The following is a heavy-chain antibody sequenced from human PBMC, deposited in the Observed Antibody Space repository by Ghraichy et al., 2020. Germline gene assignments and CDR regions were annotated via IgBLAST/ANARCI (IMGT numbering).Heavy chain of an antibody. CDR3: VRGSPYVW. CDR2: INYSGST. Sequence: SETLSLTCTVSGGAISSGSYYWGWIRQPPGKGLEYIGSINYSGSTYYNPSLKSRVTISVDTSKNQFSLKLSSVTAADTAVYYCVRGSPYVWWGQGTLVTVSS. CDR1: GGAISSGSYY. V-gene: IGHV4-39*01. J-gene: IGHJ4*02. D-gene: IGHD3-16*01.